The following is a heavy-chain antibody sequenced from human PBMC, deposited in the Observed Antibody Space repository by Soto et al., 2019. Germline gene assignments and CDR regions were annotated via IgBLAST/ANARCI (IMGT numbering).Heavy chain of an antibody. J-gene: IGHJ3*02. CDR2: IRSKAYGGTT. D-gene: IGHD3-9*01. Sequence: GGSLSLSCTASGFTFGDYAMSWVRQAPGKGLEWVGFIRSKAYGGTTEYAASVKGRFTISRDDSKSIAYLQMNSLKTEDTAVYYCTSVLRYFDWPPVAFDIWGQGTMVTV. CDR3: TSVLRYFDWPPVAFDI. CDR1: GFTFGDYA. V-gene: IGHV3-49*04.